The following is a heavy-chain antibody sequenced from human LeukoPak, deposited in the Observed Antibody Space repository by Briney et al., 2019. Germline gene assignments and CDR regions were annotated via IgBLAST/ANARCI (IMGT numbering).Heavy chain of an antibody. CDR2: ISAYNGNT. CDR1: GYTFTSYG. Sequence: GASVKVSCKASGYTFTSYGISWVRQAPGQGLEWMGWISAYNGNTNYAQKLQGRVTMTTDTSTSTAYMELRSLRSDDTAVYYCARGQVNSGSYGGAFDIWGQGTMVTVSS. V-gene: IGHV1-18*01. J-gene: IGHJ3*02. D-gene: IGHD1-26*01. CDR3: ARGQVNSGSYGGAFDI.